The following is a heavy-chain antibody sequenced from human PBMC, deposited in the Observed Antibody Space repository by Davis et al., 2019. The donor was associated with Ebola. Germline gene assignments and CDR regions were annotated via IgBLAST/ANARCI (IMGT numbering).Heavy chain of an antibody. CDR1: GGSISSYY. Sequence: SETLSLTCTVSGGSISSYYWSWIRQPPGKGLEWIGYIYYSGSTNYNPSLKSRVTISVDTSKNQFSLKLSSVTAADTAVYYCARFTWIQLWLGSFDIWGQGTMVTLSS. V-gene: IGHV4-59*01. CDR2: IYYSGST. CDR3: ARFTWIQLWLGSFDI. D-gene: IGHD5-18*01. J-gene: IGHJ3*02.